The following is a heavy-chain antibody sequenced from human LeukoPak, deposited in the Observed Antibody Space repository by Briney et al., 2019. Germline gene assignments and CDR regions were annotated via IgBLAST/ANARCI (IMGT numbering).Heavy chain of an antibody. Sequence: PSETLSLTCAVYGGSFSGYYWSWMGQPPGKGREGSGEINHSGSTNYNPSLKSRVTISVDTSKNQFSLKLSSVTAADTAVYYCARGRHTYYYGSGSYQFDPWGQGTLVTVSS. J-gene: IGHJ5*02. CDR2: INHSGST. CDR3: ARGRHTYYYGSGSYQFDP. CDR1: GGSFSGYY. V-gene: IGHV4-34*01. D-gene: IGHD3-10*01.